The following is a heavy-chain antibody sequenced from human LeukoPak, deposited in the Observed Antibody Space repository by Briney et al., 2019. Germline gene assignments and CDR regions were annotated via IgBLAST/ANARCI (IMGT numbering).Heavy chain of an antibody. D-gene: IGHD3-10*01. CDR1: GFPFSSYA. V-gene: IGHV3-23*01. CDR3: AKDRHGSPY. Sequence: PGGSLRLSCAASGFPFSSYAMGWVRRAPGKGLEWVSAISGSGGSTYYADSVKDRLTISRDNSKNTLYLQMNSLRAEDTAVYYCAKDRHGSPYWGQGTLVTVSS. CDR2: ISGSGGST. J-gene: IGHJ4*02.